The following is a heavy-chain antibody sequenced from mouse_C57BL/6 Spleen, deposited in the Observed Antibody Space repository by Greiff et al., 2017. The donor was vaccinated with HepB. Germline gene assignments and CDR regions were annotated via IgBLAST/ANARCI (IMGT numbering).Heavy chain of an antibody. Sequence: EVQGVESGEGLVKPGGSLKLSCAASGFTFSSYAMSWVRQTPEKRLEWVAYISSGGDYIYYADTVKGRFTISRDNARNTLYLQMSRLKSEDTAMYYCTRDGSYWYVDVWGTGTTVTVSS. J-gene: IGHJ1*03. D-gene: IGHD2-3*01. V-gene: IGHV5-9-1*02. CDR1: GFTFSSYA. CDR3: TRDGSYWYVDV. CDR2: ISSGGDYI.